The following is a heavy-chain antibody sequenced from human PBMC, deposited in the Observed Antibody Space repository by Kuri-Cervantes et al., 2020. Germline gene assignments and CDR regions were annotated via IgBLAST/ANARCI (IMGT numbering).Heavy chain of an antibody. Sequence: SQTLSLTCVVSGDSISNNNWWNWVRQPPGKGLEWIGEIFHSGSTNYNPSLKSRVTISVDTSKNQFSLKLSSVTAADTAVYYCARAGTPDMVEMVRGVAGAFDIWGQGTMVTVSS. J-gene: IGHJ3*02. CDR2: IFHSGST. CDR1: GDSISNNNW. CDR3: ARAGTPDMVEMVRGVAGAFDI. D-gene: IGHD3-10*01. V-gene: IGHV4-4*02.